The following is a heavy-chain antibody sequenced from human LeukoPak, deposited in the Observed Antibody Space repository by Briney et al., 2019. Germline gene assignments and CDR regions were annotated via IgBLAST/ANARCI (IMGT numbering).Heavy chain of an antibody. CDR3: ARPYYYDSSGYSDQ. CDR2: IYHSGST. Sequence: SETLSLTCNVSGYSISSGYYWGWIRQPPGKGLEWIGNIYHSGSTYYNPSLKSRVTISVDTSKNQFSLKLSSVTAADTAVYYCARPYYYDSSGYSDQWGQGTLVTVSS. D-gene: IGHD3-22*01. V-gene: IGHV4-38-2*02. J-gene: IGHJ4*02. CDR1: GYSISSGYY.